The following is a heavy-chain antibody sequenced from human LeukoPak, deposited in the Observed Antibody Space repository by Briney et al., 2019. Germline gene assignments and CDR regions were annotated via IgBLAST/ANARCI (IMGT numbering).Heavy chain of an antibody. Sequence: GASLQISCKGSGSIFTSYWIGWVRQLPGKGLEWMGIIYPGDSDTRYSPSFQGQVTISADKSISTAYLQWSSLKASDTAMYYCARGVVPAAAGWFDPWGQGTLVTVSS. CDR2: IYPGDSDT. D-gene: IGHD2-2*01. CDR1: GSIFTSYW. J-gene: IGHJ5*02. V-gene: IGHV5-51*01. CDR3: ARGVVPAAAGWFDP.